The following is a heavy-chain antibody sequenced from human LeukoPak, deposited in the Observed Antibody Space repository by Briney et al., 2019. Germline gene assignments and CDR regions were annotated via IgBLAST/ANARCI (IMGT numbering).Heavy chain of an antibody. D-gene: IGHD5-24*01. CDR3: ARMQGDGYNSDFDY. CDR1: GGTFSSYA. J-gene: IGHJ4*02. CDR2: IIPILGIA. Sequence: SVKVSCKASGGTFSSYAISWVRQAPGQGLEWMGRIIPILGIANYAQKFQGRVTITADKSTSTAYMELRSLRSDDTAVYYCARMQGDGYNSDFDYWGQGTLVTVSS. V-gene: IGHV1-69*04.